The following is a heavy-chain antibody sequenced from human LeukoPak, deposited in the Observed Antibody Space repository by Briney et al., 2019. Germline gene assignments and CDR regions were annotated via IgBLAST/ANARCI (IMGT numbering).Heavy chain of an antibody. D-gene: IGHD3-22*01. CDR3: AGDLRSYYYDSSGYSYYFDY. CDR2: IYTSGST. J-gene: IGHJ4*02. V-gene: IGHV4-4*07. Sequence: SETLSLTCAVYGGSFSGYYWSWIRQPAGKGLEWIGRIYTSGSTNYNPSLKSRVTMSVDTSKNQSSLKLSSVTAADTAVYYCAGDLRSYYYDSSGYSYYFDYWGQGTLVTVSS. CDR1: GGSFSGYY.